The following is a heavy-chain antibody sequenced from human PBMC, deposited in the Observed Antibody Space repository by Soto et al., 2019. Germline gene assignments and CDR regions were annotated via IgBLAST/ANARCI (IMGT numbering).Heavy chain of an antibody. CDR2: VHAGNGNT. J-gene: IGHJ5*02. V-gene: IGHV1-3*01. CDR1: GYTFTSYA. D-gene: IGHD2-2*01. CDR3: ARAAVTAAQNWFDP. Sequence: ASVKVSCKASGYTFTSYAMHWVRQAPGQRLEWMGWVHAGNGNTKYSQKFQGRVTITRDTSASIAYMELSSLRSEDTAVYYCARAAVTAAQNWFDPWGQGTLVTVSS.